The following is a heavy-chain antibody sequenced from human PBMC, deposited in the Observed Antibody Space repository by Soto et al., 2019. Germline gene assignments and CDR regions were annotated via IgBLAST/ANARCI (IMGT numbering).Heavy chain of an antibody. CDR1: GFTFSSYG. V-gene: IGHV3-30*18. CDR3: AKGARWIYYYGMDV. J-gene: IGHJ6*02. D-gene: IGHD2-2*03. CDR2: ISYDGSNK. Sequence: QVQLVESGGGVVQPGRSLRLSCAASGFTFSSYGMHWVRQAPGKGLEWVAVISYDGSNKYYADSVKGRFTISRDNSKNTLYLQMNSLRAEDTAVYYCAKGARWIYYYGMDVWGQGTTVTVSS.